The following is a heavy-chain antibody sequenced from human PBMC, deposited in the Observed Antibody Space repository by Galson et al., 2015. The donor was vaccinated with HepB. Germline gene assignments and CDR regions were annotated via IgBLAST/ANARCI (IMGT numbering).Heavy chain of an antibody. CDR2: IYYSGST. D-gene: IGHD3-10*01. V-gene: IGHV4-59*01. J-gene: IGHJ5*02. CDR3: ARDVGFGDQRWFGP. Sequence: ETLSLTCTVSGGSISSYYWSWIRQPPGKGLEWIGYIYYSGSTNYNPSLKSRVTISVDTSKNQFSLKLSSVTAADTAVYYCARDVGFGDQRWFGPWGQGTLVTVSS. CDR1: GGSISSYY.